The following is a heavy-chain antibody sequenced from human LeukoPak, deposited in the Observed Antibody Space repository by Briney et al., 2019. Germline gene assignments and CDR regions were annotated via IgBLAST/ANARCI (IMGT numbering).Heavy chain of an antibody. CDR3: AAVVSDDSSGYYYALDAFDI. D-gene: IGHD3-22*01. Sequence: EASVKVSCKASGFTFTSSAMQWVRQARGQGLEWIGWIVVGSGNTNYAQKFQERVTITRDMSTSTAYMELSSLRSEDTAVYYCAAVVSDDSSGYYYALDAFDIWGQGTMVTVSS. V-gene: IGHV1-58*02. CDR1: GFTFTSSA. CDR2: IVVGSGNT. J-gene: IGHJ3*02.